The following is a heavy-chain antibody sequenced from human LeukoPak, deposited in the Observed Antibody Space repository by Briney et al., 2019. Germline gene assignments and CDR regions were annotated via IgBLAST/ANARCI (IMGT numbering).Heavy chain of an antibody. CDR1: GYTFTGYY. Sequence: ASVKVSCKASGYTFTGYYMHWVRQAPGQGLEWMGWINPNSGGTNYAQKFQGRVTMTRDTSISTAYMELSRLRSDDTAVYYCARAFRVLDIVGVPALNWFDPWGQGTLVPVPS. CDR2: INPNSGGT. CDR3: ARAFRVLDIVGVPALNWFDP. D-gene: IGHD2-2*03. J-gene: IGHJ5*02. V-gene: IGHV1-2*02.